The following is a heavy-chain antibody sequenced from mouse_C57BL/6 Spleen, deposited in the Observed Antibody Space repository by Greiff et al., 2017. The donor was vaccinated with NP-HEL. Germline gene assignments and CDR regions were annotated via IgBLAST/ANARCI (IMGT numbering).Heavy chain of an antibody. J-gene: IGHJ1*03. D-gene: IGHD4-1*01. CDR3: ARGWDGWYFDV. V-gene: IGHV5-4*01. CDR2: ISDGGSYT. Sequence: EVHLVESGGGLVKPGGSLKLSCAASGFTFSSYAMSWVRQTPEKRLEWVATISDGGSYTYYPDNVKGRFTISRDNAKNNLYLQMSHLKSEDTAMYYCARGWDGWYFDVWGTGTTVTVSS. CDR1: GFTFSSYA.